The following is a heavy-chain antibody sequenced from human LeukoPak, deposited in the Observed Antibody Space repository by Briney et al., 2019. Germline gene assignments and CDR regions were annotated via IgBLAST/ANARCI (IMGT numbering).Heavy chain of an antibody. J-gene: IGHJ4*02. D-gene: IGHD3-22*01. CDR2: IYSGGST. CDR3: ARGCYNYYDSSGYRD. Sequence: GGSLRLSCAASGFTVSSNYMSWVRQAPGKGLEWVSVIYSGGSTYYADSVKGRFTISRDNSKNTLYLQMNSLRAEDTAVYYCARGCYNYYDSSGYRDWGQGTLVTVSS. CDR1: GFTVSSNY. V-gene: IGHV3-66*01.